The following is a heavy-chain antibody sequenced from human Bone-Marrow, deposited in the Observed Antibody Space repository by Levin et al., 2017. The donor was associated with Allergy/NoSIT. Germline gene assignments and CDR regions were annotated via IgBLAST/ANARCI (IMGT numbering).Heavy chain of an antibody. V-gene: IGHV3-74*01. Sequence: GGSLRLSCAASGFTFSNFWMHWVRQVPGKGLVWVSRIDNYGAVTEYADSVKGRFTISRDNAKNTLYLQMNSLRDEDTAVYYCASTLYDISTGLYGVDVWGPGTTVTVAS. CDR3: ASTLYDISTGLYGVDV. CDR1: GFTFSNFW. J-gene: IGHJ6*02. CDR2: IDNYGAVT. D-gene: IGHD3-9*01.